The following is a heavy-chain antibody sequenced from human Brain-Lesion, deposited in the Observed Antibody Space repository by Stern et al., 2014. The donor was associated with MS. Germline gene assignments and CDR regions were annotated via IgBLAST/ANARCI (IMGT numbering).Heavy chain of an antibody. D-gene: IGHD3-3*01. V-gene: IGHV1-2*02. CDR1: GYIFTGYY. J-gene: IGHJ6*02. Sequence: QLVQSGAEVKKPGASVKVSCKTSGYIFTGYYIHWVRQAPGQGLEWMAWINPNNGGPKYAQKFQGRVTMSRDTSISTAYVELSSLTSDDTAVYYCARDQRGITIFGVVTDYYYLGMDVWGQGTTVTVSS. CDR2: INPNNGGP. CDR3: ARDQRGITIFGVVTDYYYLGMDV.